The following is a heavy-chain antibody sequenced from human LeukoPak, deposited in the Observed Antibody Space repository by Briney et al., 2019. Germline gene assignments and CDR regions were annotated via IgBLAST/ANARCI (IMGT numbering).Heavy chain of an antibody. V-gene: IGHV3-30*03. J-gene: IGHJ1*01. CDR1: GFTFSSYG. CDR2: ISYDGSNK. Sequence: GGSLRLSCAASGFTFSSYGMHWVRQAPGKGLEWVAVISYDGSNKYYADSVKGRFTISRDNSKNTLYLQMNSLRAEDTAVYYCARDRLRVDIVATVFQHWGQGTLVTVSS. CDR3: ARDRLRVDIVATVFQH. D-gene: IGHD5-12*01.